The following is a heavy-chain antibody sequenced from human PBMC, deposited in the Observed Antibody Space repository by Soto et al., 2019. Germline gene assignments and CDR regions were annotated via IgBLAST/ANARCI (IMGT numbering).Heavy chain of an antibody. CDR2: IYYSGST. V-gene: IGHV4-39*01. CDR3: ARPDYIKYRAFDY. CDR1: GGSLSSRSYY. D-gene: IGHD4-4*01. Sequence: GTLYLNCIVSGGSLSSRSYYGGWIRQSPGKGLEWIGSIYYSGSTYYNPSLKSRVTISVDTSKNQFSLKLSSVTAADTAVYYCARPDYIKYRAFDYWGQGTLVIVS. J-gene: IGHJ4*02.